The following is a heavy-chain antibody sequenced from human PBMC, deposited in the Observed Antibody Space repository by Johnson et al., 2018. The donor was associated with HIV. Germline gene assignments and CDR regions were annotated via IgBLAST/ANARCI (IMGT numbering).Heavy chain of an antibody. CDR3: ARERIGDSSSGDAFDI. V-gene: IGHV3-74*01. J-gene: IGHJ3*02. CDR2: INNDGSSS. Sequence: VQLVESGGGLVQPGGSLRLSCAASGFTLSSYWMHWVRQAPGKGLVWVSRINNDGSSSTYADFVKGRFTISRDNAKKTLYLQMNSLRAEDTAVYYCARERIGDSSSGDAFDIWGQETVVTVSS. D-gene: IGHD6-13*01. CDR1: GFTLSSYW.